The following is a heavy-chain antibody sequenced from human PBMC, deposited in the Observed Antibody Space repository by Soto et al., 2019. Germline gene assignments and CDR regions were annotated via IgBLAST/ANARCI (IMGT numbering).Heavy chain of an antibody. D-gene: IGHD2-2*01. CDR2: IYHSGTT. J-gene: IGHJ5*02. CDR3: ARVRGPQLLGCFDP. V-gene: IGHV4-31*03. CDR1: GGSISSGGYY. Sequence: QVQLQESGPGLVKPSQTLSLTCTVSGGSISSGGYYWSWIRQHPGKGLEWIGYIYHSGTTYYNPSLHSRVTISVDKSKNRFSLKLTSVAAADTAVYYCARVRGPQLLGCFDPWGQGTLVTVSS.